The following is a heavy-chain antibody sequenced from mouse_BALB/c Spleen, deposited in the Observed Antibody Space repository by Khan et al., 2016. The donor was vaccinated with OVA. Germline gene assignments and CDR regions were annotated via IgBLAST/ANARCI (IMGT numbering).Heavy chain of an antibody. Sequence: EVELVESGGGLVQPGGSRKLSRAASGFTFSSFGMHWVRQAPEKGLEWVAYISSGSSTIYYADKVKGRFTISRDSPRNTLFLQITSLRSEDTAMYYCASSNWDYWGQGTTLTVSS. D-gene: IGHD4-1*01. CDR2: ISSGSSTI. CDR3: ASSNWDY. J-gene: IGHJ2*01. CDR1: GFTFSSFG. V-gene: IGHV5-17*02.